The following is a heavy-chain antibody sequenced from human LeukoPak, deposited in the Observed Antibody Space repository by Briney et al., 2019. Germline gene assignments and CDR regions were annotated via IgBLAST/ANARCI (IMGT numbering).Heavy chain of an antibody. CDR1: GFTFSSYS. D-gene: IGHD1-26*01. V-gene: IGHV3-21*01. J-gene: IGHJ3*02. CDR2: ISSSSSYI. Sequence: GGSLRLSCAASGFTFSSYSMNWVRQAPGKGLEWVSSISSSSSYIYYADSVKGRFTISRDNAKNSLYLQMNSLRAEDTAVYYCARDEELNDAFDIWGQGTMVTVSS. CDR3: ARDEELNDAFDI.